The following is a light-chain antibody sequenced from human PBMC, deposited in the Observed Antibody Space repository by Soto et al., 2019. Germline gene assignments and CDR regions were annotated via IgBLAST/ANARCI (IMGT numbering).Light chain of an antibody. CDR2: EES. CDR3: QQVKTYPRT. Sequence: IHVSQSPAFLSASVGDRVTITCRPSQAVPNNMAWYQQKPGKPPKLLIYEESTLHSGVPSRFSGRKSGTQFTLTIDSLQPEDFATYYCQQVKTYPRTFGGGTKV. V-gene: IGKV1-9*01. J-gene: IGKJ4*01. CDR1: QAVPNN.